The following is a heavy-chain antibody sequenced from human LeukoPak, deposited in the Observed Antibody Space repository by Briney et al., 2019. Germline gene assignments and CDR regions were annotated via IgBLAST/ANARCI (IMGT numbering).Heavy chain of an antibody. CDR1: GGSFSGYY. CDR2: INHSGST. CDR3: ARIPGLRSDFFDY. Sequence: SETLSLTCAVYGGSFSGYYWSWIRQPPGKGLEWIGEINHSGSTNYNPSLKSRVTISVDTSKNQFSLKLSSVTAADTAVYYCARIPGLRSDFFDYWAREPWSPSPQ. D-gene: IGHD4-17*01. J-gene: IGHJ4*02. V-gene: IGHV4-34*01.